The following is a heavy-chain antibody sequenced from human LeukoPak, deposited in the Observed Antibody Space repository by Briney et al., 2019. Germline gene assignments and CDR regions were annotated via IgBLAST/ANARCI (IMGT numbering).Heavy chain of an antibody. CDR3: AGQLTTVTIKGYHDAFDI. V-gene: IGHV1-2*02. CDR2: INPNSGGT. J-gene: IGHJ3*02. CDR1: GYTFTGHY. D-gene: IGHD4-17*01. Sequence: ASVKVSCKASGYTFTGHYMHWVRQAPGQGLEWMGWINPNSGGTNYAQKFQGRVTMTRDTSISTAYMELSRLRSDDTAVYYCAGQLTTVTIKGYHDAFDIWGQGTMVTVSS.